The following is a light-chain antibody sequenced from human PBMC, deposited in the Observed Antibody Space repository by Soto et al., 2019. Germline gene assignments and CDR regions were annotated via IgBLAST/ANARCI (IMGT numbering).Light chain of an antibody. V-gene: IGKV1-9*01. J-gene: IGKJ4*01. Sequence: DIVLTQSPSFLSASVGDRVTLTCRASQGISNNLAWYQQKPGQAPKLLIHAASTLQSGVPARFSGSGSGTEFTLTISSLQPEDFAAYYCQQDNGYLITFGGGTRVEIK. CDR2: AAS. CDR1: QGISNN. CDR3: QQDNGYLIT.